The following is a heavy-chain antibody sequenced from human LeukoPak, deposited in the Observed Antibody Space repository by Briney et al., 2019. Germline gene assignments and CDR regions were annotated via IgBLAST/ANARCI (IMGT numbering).Heavy chain of an antibody. D-gene: IGHD5-12*01. CDR1: GFTFSSYA. J-gene: IGHJ4*02. Sequence: GGSLRLSCAASGFTFSSYAMSWVRQAPGKGLEWVSAISGSGGSTYYADSVKGRFTISRDNSKNTLYLQMNSPRAEDTAVYYCANRRGYSGYDSPDYWGQGTLVTVSS. CDR2: ISGSGGST. CDR3: ANRRGYSGYDSPDY. V-gene: IGHV3-23*01.